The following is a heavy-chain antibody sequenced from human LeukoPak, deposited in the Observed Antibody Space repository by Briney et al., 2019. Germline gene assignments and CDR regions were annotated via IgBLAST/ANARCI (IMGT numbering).Heavy chain of an antibody. CDR2: IYYIGST. CDR1: GYSISRSNW. D-gene: IGHD2-2*01. J-gene: IGHJ3*02. CDR3: AREGRYRSSTSCYGPAFDI. Sequence: SETLSLTCAVSGYSISRSNWWGWIRQPPGKGLEWIGFIYYIGSTYYNPSLKSRVTMSVDTSKNQFSLKLSSVTAVDTAVYYCAREGRYRSSTSCYGPAFDIWGQGTMVTVSS. V-gene: IGHV4-28*03.